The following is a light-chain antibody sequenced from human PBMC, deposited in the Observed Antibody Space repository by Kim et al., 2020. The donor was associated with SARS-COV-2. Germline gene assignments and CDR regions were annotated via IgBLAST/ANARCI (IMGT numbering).Light chain of an antibody. J-gene: IGLJ2*01. CDR3: SSYAGSNNLV. V-gene: IGLV2-8*01. Sequence: SVTTSCPGTSSDVGGYNYVSWYQQHPGKAPKLMIYEVTKRPSGVPDRFSGSKSGNTASLTVSGLQAEDEADYYCSSYAGSNNLVFGGGTQLTVL. CDR1: SSDVGGYNY. CDR2: EVT.